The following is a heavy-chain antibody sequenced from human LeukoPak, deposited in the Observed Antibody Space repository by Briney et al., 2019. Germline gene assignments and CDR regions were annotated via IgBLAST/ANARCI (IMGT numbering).Heavy chain of an antibody. CDR1: GGSISSDGYF. V-gene: IGHV4-61*08. J-gene: IGHJ4*02. Sequence: SETLSLTCAVSGGSISSDGYFWSWIRQPPGKGLEWIGEINDSGSTNYNPSLKSRVTISKDTSKNQFSLKLSSVAAADTAVYYCARGLRRVTTTPFDYWGQGTLATVSS. CDR3: ARGLRRVTTTPFDY. D-gene: IGHD4-17*01. CDR2: INDSGST.